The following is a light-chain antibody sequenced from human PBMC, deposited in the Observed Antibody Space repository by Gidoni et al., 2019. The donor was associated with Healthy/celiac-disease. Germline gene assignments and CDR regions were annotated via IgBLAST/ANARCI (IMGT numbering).Light chain of an antibody. CDR1: ALPTQY. CDR3: QSADSSGTYRV. CDR2: KAI. Sequence: SYELTQPPSVSVSPGQTARLTCSGDALPTQYAYWYQQKPGQAPVLGIYKAIERPSVIPDRFSGSSSETTVTLTISGVQAEDEADYYCQSADSSGTYRVFGGGTKLTVL. J-gene: IGLJ3*02. V-gene: IGLV3-25*03.